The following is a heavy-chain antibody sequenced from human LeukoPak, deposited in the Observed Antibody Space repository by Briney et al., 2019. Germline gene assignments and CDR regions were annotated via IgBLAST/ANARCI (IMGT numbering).Heavy chain of an antibody. CDR1: GFTLSDHY. CDR2: IRNAGDGYTT. CDR3: VRNHRHWFDH. J-gene: IGHJ5*02. V-gene: IGHV3-72*01. Sequence: GGSLRLSCAASGFTLSDHYMDWVRQAPGQGPELIGHIRNAGDGYTTEYAASVKGRFTVSRDDSKNSLYLQMNSLKPEDTAVYYCVRNHRHWFDHWGQGPLVPVSS.